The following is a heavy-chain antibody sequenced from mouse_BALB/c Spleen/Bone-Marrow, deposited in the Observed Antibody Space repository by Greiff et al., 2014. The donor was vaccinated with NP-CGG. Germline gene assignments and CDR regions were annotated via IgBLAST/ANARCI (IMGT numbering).Heavy chain of an antibody. D-gene: IGHD3-3*01. CDR3: GGRGICGGRSAMDY. CDR2: INSGGTNT. CDR1: GFTFSSYG. J-gene: IGHJ4*01. V-gene: IGHV5-6*01. Sequence: EVQLVESGGDLVYPGGSLKLSCAASGFTFSSYGMSWVRQTPDTRLEWVATINSGGTNTYYPDSMKGRFTISRDNAKNTLYLQMSSLRSEGAAMYYCGGRGICGGRSAMDYWGGGTSVTVSS.